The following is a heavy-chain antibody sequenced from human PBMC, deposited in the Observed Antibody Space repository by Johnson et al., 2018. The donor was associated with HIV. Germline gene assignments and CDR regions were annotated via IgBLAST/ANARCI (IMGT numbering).Heavy chain of an antibody. CDR1: GFTFSSYP. V-gene: IGHV3-30*04. Sequence: QMQLVESGGGVVQPWRSLRLSCAASGFTFSSYPMHWVRQAPGKGLQWVAVISYDGSNKYYVDSVKGRFTISRDNAKNSLDLQMNNLRVEDTALYYCARDPHGGYCSSNSGYGGDAFDIWGHGTMVIVS. D-gene: IGHD2-2*01. CDR2: ISYDGSNK. CDR3: ARDPHGGYCSSNSGYGGDAFDI. J-gene: IGHJ3*02.